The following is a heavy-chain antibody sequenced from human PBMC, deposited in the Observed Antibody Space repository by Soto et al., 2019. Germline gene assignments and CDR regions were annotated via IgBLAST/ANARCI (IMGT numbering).Heavy chain of an antibody. CDR2: MVAIFGTT. CDR1: GGTLRNYA. D-gene: IGHD6-19*01. CDR3: ARVEAVAGLYNYHGLDV. Sequence: QVQLVQSGAEVKKPGSSVKVSCTVSGGTLRNYAIEWVRLAPGHGLEWMGGMVAIFGTTYYTQKFQGRATIIADDSTTTAYLEMSSLRSEDTAIYYCARVEAVAGLYNYHGLDVWGQGTAVTVSS. V-gene: IGHV1-69*13. J-gene: IGHJ6*02.